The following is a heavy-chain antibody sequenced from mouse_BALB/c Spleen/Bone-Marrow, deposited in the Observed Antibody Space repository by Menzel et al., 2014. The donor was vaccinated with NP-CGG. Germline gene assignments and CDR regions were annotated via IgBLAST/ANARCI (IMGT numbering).Heavy chain of an antibody. J-gene: IGHJ1*01. V-gene: IGHV1-82*01. Sequence: VQLQQSGPELVKPGASVKISCKASGYAFSSSWMNWVKQRPGQGLEWIGRIYPGDGDTNYNGKFKGKATLTADKSSSTAYMQLSSLTSVASAVYFCARRAYGNTYWYFDVWGAGTTVTVSS. CDR2: IYPGDGDT. CDR3: ARRAYGNTYWYFDV. D-gene: IGHD2-1*01. CDR1: GYAFSSSW.